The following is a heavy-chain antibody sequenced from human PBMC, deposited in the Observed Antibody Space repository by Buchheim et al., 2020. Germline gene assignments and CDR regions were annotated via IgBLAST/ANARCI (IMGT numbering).Heavy chain of an antibody. CDR1: GFAFSAAA. CDR2: IRGKGNNYAT. D-gene: IGHD6-6*01. Sequence: EVQLVESGGGLVQPGESLKLSCVGSGFAFSAAAMHWVRQASGKGLEWVGHIRGKGNNYATAYSASVKGRFIISRDDSENTAYLQMNSLKIEDTAVYYCTGSSSGYWGRGTL. V-gene: IGHV3-73*02. J-gene: IGHJ4*02. CDR3: TGSSSGY.